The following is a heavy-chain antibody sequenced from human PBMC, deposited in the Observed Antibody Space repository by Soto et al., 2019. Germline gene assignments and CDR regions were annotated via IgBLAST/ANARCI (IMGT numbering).Heavy chain of an antibody. D-gene: IGHD6-19*01. CDR1: GGTFSSYA. CDR2: IIPIFGTA. CDR3: ARDPGYSSGWYGQLDYYGMDV. Sequence: GASVKVSCKASGGTFSSYAISWVRQAPGQGLEWMGGIIPIFGTANYAQKFQARVTITADKSTSTAYMELSSLRSEDTAVYYCARDPGYSSGWYGQLDYYGMDVWGQGTTVTVSS. J-gene: IGHJ6*02. V-gene: IGHV1-69*06.